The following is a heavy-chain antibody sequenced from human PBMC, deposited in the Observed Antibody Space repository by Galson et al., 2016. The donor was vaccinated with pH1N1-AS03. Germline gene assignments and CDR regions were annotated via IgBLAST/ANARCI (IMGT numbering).Heavy chain of an antibody. CDR2: IIPIFGTA. CDR3: ANSMSPYISSYYGAVNIDV. CDR1: GGTFSNYA. Sequence: SVKVSCKGSGGTFSNYAINWVRQAPGQGLEWMGGIIPIFGTASYAQKFQGRVTITTDESTSTAYMELSSLRSEYTAVDYCANSMSPYISSYYGAVNIDVGGQGTTVTVSS. J-gene: IGHJ6*02. V-gene: IGHV1-69*05. D-gene: IGHD1-26*01.